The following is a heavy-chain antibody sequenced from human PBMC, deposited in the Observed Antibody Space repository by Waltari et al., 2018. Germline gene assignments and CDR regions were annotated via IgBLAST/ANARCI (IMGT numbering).Heavy chain of an antibody. J-gene: IGHJ2*01. CDR1: GFTVSSNY. CDR2: SYSGGNT. Sequence: EVQLVESGGGLIQPGGSLRLSCAASGFTVSSNYMSWVRQAPGKGLEWVSISYSGGNTYYADSVKGRFTISRDNSKNTIYLQMNSLTAEDTAVYYCARDITVFGVVIRRYFDLWGRGTLVTVSS. D-gene: IGHD3-3*01. V-gene: IGHV3-53*01. CDR3: ARDITVFGVVIRRYFDL.